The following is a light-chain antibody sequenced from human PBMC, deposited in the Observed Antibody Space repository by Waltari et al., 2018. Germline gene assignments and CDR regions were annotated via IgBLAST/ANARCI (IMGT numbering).Light chain of an antibody. Sequence: QSALTQPASLYWSPGQSTPTSSTRTSSAIGGYTYISWYQQVPGKAPNLMIYDVSNRPSGVSSRFSGSKSGNTASLTISGVQAEDEADYFCSSYMDSSTLELFGGGTSLTVL. CDR2: DVS. J-gene: IGLJ2*01. CDR3: SSYMDSSTLEL. V-gene: IGLV2-14*03. CDR1: SSAIGGYTY.